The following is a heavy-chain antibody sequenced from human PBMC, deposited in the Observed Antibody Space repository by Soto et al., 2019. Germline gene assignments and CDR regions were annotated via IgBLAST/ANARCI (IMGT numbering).Heavy chain of an antibody. Sequence: PSETLSLTCAVYGGSFSGYYWSWIRQPPGKGLEWIGEINHSGSTNYNPSLKCRVTISVDTSKNQFSLKLSSVTAADTAVYYCARGGYSYGYWGQGTLVTVSS. CDR1: GGSFSGYY. D-gene: IGHD5-18*01. CDR3: ARGGYSYGY. J-gene: IGHJ4*02. CDR2: INHSGST. V-gene: IGHV4-34*01.